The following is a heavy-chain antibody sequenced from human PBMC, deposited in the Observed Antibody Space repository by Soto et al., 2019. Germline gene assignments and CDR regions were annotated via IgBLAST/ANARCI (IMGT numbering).Heavy chain of an antibody. D-gene: IGHD6-13*01. CDR2: IYYSGST. CDR3: ASWEVGLDSSRGGY. J-gene: IGHJ4*02. Sequence: QVQLQESGPGLVKPSETLSLTCTVSGGSVSSGSYYWSWIRQPPGKGLEWIGYIYYSGSTNYNPSLKSRVTISVDTSKNQFSLKLSSVTAADTAVYYCASWEVGLDSSRGGYWGQGTLVTVSS. CDR1: GGSVSSGSYY. V-gene: IGHV4-61*01.